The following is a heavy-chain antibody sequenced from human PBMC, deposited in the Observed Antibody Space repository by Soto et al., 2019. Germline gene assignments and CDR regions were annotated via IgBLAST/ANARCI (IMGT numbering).Heavy chain of an antibody. Sequence: ASVKVCCKASGYTFTSYGMHWVRQAPGQRLEWMGWINAGNGNTKYSQKFQGRVTITRDTSASTAYMELSSLRSEDTAVYYCARGLPTRCSSSFDYWGKGTLVTVSS. V-gene: IGHV1-3*01. D-gene: IGHD6-6*01. J-gene: IGHJ4*02. CDR2: INAGNGNT. CDR3: ARGLPTRCSSSFDY. CDR1: GYTFTSYG.